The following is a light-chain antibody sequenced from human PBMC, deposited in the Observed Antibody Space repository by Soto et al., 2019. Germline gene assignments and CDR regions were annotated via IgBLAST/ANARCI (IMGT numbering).Light chain of an antibody. J-gene: IGLJ3*02. CDR1: KSDIGGDNY. CDR2: EVT. Sequence: QSALTQPPSASGFPGQSVTISCTGPKSDIGGDNYVSWYHRQPGRAPKLIIYEVTERPSGVPGRFSGSKSGDTASLTVTGLQAEDEGEYYCSSFTGSNNYIVFGGGTKVPVL. CDR3: SSFTGSNNYIV. V-gene: IGLV2-8*01.